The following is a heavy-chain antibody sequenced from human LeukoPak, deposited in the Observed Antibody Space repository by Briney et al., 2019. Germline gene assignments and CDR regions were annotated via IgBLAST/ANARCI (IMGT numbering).Heavy chain of an antibody. CDR2: ISGGGGST. J-gene: IGHJ4*02. Sequence: GGSLRLSCAASGFTFTSYSMNWVRQAPGKGLEWVSTISGGGGSTYYADSVKGRFTISRDNSKNTLYLQVNSLRAEDTAVYYCAKAHCGGDCYGLDYWGQGTLVTVSS. CDR3: AKAHCGGDCYGLDY. D-gene: IGHD2-21*02. V-gene: IGHV3-23*01. CDR1: GFTFTSYS.